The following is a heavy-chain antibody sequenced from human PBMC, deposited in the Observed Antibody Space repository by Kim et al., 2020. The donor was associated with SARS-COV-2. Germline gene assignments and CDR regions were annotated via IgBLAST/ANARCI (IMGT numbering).Heavy chain of an antibody. CDR2: INHSGST. Sequence: SETLSLTCAVYGGSFSGYYWSWIRQPPGKGLEWIGEINHSGSTNYNPSLKSRVTISVDTSKNQFSLKLSSVTAADTAVYYCARDPMVYAMGGFDYWGQGTLVTVSS. CDR1: GGSFSGYY. CDR3: ARDPMVYAMGGFDY. J-gene: IGHJ4*02. D-gene: IGHD2-8*01. V-gene: IGHV4-34*01.